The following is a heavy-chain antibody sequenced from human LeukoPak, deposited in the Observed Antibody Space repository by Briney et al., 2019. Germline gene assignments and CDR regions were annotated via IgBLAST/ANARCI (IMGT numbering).Heavy chain of an antibody. CDR2: IYHSGST. V-gene: IGHV4-30-2*01. D-gene: IGHD3-10*01. CDR1: GGSISSGGYS. Sequence: SQTLSLTCAVSGGSISSGGYSWSWIRQPPGKGLEWIGYIYHSGSTYYNPSLKSRVTISVDRSKNQFSLKLSSVTAADTAVYYCARATFGYYFDYWGQGTLVTVSS. J-gene: IGHJ4*02. CDR3: ARATFGYYFDY.